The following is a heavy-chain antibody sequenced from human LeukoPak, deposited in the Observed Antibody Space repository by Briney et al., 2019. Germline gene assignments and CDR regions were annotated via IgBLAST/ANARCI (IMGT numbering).Heavy chain of an antibody. CDR2: IYTSGST. D-gene: IGHD6-13*01. V-gene: IGHV4-4*07. Sequence: PSETLSLTCTVSGGSISSYYWSWIRQPAGKGLEWIGRIYTSGSTNYNPSLKSRLTMSVDTSKNQFSLKLSSVTAADTAVYYCARSSWGYYYYYMDVWGKGTTVTVSS. CDR3: ARSSWGYYYYYMDV. CDR1: GGSISSYY. J-gene: IGHJ6*03.